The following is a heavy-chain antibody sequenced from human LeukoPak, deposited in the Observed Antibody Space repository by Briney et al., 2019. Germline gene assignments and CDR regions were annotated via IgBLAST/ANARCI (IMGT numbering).Heavy chain of an antibody. CDR2: INAGNGNT. V-gene: IGHV1-3*01. CDR3: ARDRSSSWYSGEGFDP. J-gene: IGHJ5*02. Sequence: ASVKVSCKASGYTFTSYAMHWVRQAPGQRLEWMGWINAGNGNTKYSQKFQGRVTITRDTSASTAYMELSSLRSEDTAVYYCARDRSSSWYSGEGFDPWGQGTLVTVSS. CDR1: GYTFTSYA. D-gene: IGHD6-13*01.